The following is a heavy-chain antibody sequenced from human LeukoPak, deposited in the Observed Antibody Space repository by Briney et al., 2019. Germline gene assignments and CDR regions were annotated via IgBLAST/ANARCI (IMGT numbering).Heavy chain of an antibody. CDR2: IYTNYGT. V-gene: IGHV3-66*03. D-gene: IGHD3-3*01. CDR3: ARDQRGGRAIFGRDPYQYCMDV. CDR1: GFTRRSFH. J-gene: IGHJ6*03. Sequence: PGGSLRLSCAAPGFTRRSFHMSRVRPAPGKGLGWGSVIYTNYGTYYADSVKGRFTISRDNSKKTFYLQMNSLRTEDTAVYYCARDQRGGRAIFGRDPYQYCMDVWGKGTTVTVSS.